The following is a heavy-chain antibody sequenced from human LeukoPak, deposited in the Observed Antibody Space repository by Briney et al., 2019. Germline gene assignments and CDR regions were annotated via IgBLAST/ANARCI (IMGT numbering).Heavy chain of an antibody. V-gene: IGHV1-46*01. J-gene: IGHJ5*02. CDR1: GYIFTSYY. CDR3: ARALPHRRLMDTTMNQHWFDP. CDR2: INPSGGNT. D-gene: IGHD5-18*01. Sequence: ASVKVSCKASGYIFTSYYIHWVRQAPGQGLEWVVIINPSGGNTNYAQKFQGRVTMTRDMSTSTVYMELSSLTSEDTAVYSCARALPHRRLMDTTMNQHWFDPWGQGTLVTVSS.